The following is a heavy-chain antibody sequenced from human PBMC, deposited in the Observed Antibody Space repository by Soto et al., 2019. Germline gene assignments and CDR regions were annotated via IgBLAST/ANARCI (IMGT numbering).Heavy chain of an antibody. CDR2: IRAYNGNT. V-gene: IGHV1-18*01. D-gene: IGHD1-1*01. CDR1: GSTFPSNG. CDR3: ARDGTPGDY. J-gene: IGHJ4*02. Sequence: QVQLVQSGAEVKKPGASGRVSCKPPGSTFPSNGTSWGRQPPGQGLEWMGWIRAYNGNTNYAQKLQGRVTMTTDTSTSTAYMELRSLRSDDTAVYYCARDGTPGDYWGQGTLVTVSS.